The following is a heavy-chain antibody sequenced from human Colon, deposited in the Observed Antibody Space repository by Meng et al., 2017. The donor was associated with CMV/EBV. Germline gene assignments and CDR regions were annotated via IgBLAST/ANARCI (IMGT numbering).Heavy chain of an antibody. V-gene: IGHV1-8*01. CDR1: GYSGSSLD. CDR2: MTPKNGNT. CDR3: ARGVDAGVDF. J-gene: IGHJ4*02. D-gene: IGHD7-27*01. Sequence: KVSCKPAGYSGSSLDINWVRQATGQGLEWMGWMTPKNGNTDSSQKFQDRLTMTWDASISTAYMELSSLRFEDTAVYYCARGVDAGVDFWGQGTLVTVSS.